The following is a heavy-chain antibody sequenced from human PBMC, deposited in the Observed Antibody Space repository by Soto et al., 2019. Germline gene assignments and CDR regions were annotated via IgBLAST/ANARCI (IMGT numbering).Heavy chain of an antibody. CDR2: ISYDGSNK. CDR3: AKDGEDSSPVDY. J-gene: IGHJ4*02. D-gene: IGHD6-13*01. V-gene: IGHV3-30*18. CDR1: GFTFSSYG. Sequence: QVQLVESGGGVVQPGRSLRLSCAASGFTFSSYGMHWVRQAPGKGLEWVAVISYDGSNKYYADSVKGRFTISRDNSKNTLYLQMNSLRAEDTAVYYCAKDGEDSSPVDYWGQGTLVTVSS.